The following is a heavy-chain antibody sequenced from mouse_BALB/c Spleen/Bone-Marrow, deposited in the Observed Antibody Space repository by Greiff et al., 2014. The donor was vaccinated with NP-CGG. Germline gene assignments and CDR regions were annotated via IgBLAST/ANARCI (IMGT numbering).Heavy chain of an antibody. V-gene: IGHV1-62-2*01. CDR1: GYTFTEYI. CDR3: ARHEDRLQSWFAD. CDR2: FYPGSGSI. D-gene: IGHD3-2*02. Sequence: VQLQQPGAELVKPGASVKLSCKASGYTFTEYIIHWVKQRSGQGLEWIGWFYPGSGSIKYNEKFKDKATLTSDKSSSTVYMELIRLTSEDSSCYICARHEDRLQSWFADWGQGTLVTVSA. J-gene: IGHJ3*01.